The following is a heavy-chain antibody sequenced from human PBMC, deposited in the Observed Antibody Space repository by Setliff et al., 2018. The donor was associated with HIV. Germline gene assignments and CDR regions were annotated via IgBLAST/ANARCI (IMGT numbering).Heavy chain of an antibody. CDR2: IYYNGST. Sequence: SETLSLTCTVSGGSISSSSYYWGWIRQPPGKGLEWIGSIYYNGSTYYNPSLKSRVTISVDTSKNQFSLKLSSVTAADTAVYYCARAVQLGYFDYWGQGTLVTVSS. CDR1: GGSISSSSYY. V-gene: IGHV4-39*07. D-gene: IGHD6-6*01. J-gene: IGHJ4*02. CDR3: ARAVQLGYFDY.